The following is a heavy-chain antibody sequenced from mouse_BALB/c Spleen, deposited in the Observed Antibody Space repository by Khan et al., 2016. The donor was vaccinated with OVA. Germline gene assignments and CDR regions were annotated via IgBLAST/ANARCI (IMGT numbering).Heavy chain of an antibody. CDR2: ISSGGSYT. D-gene: IGHD2-5*01. V-gene: IGHV5-6*01. CDR3: ARQYSNTFFEY. J-gene: IGHJ2*01. Sequence: EVQRVESGGDLVKPGGSLKLSCAASGFTFSSFGMSWIRQTPDKRLEWVATISSGGSYTYYPDSVKGRFTISRDNAKHPLYLQMRSLKSEDTAREYCARQYSNTFFEYWGKGTTLTVSS. CDR1: GFTFSSFG.